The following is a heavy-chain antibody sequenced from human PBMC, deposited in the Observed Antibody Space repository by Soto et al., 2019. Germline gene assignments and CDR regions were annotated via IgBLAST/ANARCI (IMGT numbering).Heavy chain of an antibody. CDR3: ARWVAAAGPTDYYYYGMDV. CDR2: TYYRSKWYN. CDR1: GDSGSSNSAA. D-gene: IGHD6-13*01. Sequence: PSQTLSLTCVISGDSGSSNSAAWNWIRQSPPRGLEWLGRTYYRSKWYNDYAVSVKSRITINPDTSKNQFSLQLNSVTPEDTAVYYCARWVAAAGPTDYYYYGMDVWGQGTTVTVSS. V-gene: IGHV6-1*01. J-gene: IGHJ6*02.